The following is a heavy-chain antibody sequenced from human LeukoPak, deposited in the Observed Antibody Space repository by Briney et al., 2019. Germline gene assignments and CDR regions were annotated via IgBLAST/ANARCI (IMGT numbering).Heavy chain of an antibody. D-gene: IGHD6-19*01. J-gene: IGHJ4*02. V-gene: IGHV3-30*02. Sequence: GGSLRLSCAASGFTFSSCGMHWVRQAPGKGLEWVAFIRYDGSNKYYADSVKGRFTISRDNSKNTLYLQMNSLRAEDTAVYYCAISSGWYEPFDYWGQGTLVTVSS. CDR2: IRYDGSNK. CDR3: AISSGWYEPFDY. CDR1: GFTFSSCG.